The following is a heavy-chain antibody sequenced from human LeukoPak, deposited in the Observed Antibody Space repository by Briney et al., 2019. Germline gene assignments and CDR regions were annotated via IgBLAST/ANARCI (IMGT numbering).Heavy chain of an antibody. CDR3: ARERPVYCGGDCYGDIDY. CDR2: IIPIFGTA. V-gene: IGHV1-69*13. J-gene: IGHJ4*02. Sequence: SVTVSFKASGGTFISYAISWVRQAPGQGLEWMGEIIPIFGTANYAQKFQGRVTITADESTSTAYMELSSLRSDDTAVYYCARERPVYCGGDCYGDIDYWGQGTLVTVSS. D-gene: IGHD2-21*02. CDR1: GGTFISYA.